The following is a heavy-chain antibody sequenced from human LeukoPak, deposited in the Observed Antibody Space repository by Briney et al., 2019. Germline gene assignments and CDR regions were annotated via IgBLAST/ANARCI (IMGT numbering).Heavy chain of an antibody. D-gene: IGHD2-21*02. CDR2: LNRSGST. V-gene: IGHV4-4*02. J-gene: IGHJ3*02. Sequence: SETLSLTCAVSGGSISSSNWWTWVRQPPGKGLEWIGELNRSGSTNYNPSLKSRVTISVDTSKNQFSLKLSSVTAADTAVYYCARAHIVVVTATSQLVTDDAFDIWGQGTMVTVSS. CDR1: GGSISSSNW. CDR3: ARAHIVVVTATSQLVTDDAFDI.